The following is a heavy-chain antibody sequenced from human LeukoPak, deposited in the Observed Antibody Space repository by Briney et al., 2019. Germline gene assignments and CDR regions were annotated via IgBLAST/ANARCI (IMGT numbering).Heavy chain of an antibody. CDR3: ARDNWNYGSSMDV. V-gene: IGHV4-59*01. CDR1: AGSINNYY. J-gene: IGHJ6*02. Sequence: SETLSLTCTVSAGSINNYYWSWIRQPPGKGLEWIGYIYYSGSTNYNPSLKSRVTISVDTSKNQFSLKLSSVTAADTAVYHCARDNWNYGSSMDVWGQGTTVTVSS. CDR2: IYYSGST. D-gene: IGHD1-7*01.